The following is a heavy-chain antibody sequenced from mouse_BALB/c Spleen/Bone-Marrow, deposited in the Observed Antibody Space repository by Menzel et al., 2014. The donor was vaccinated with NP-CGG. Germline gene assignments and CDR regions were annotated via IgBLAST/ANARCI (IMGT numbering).Heavy chain of an antibody. V-gene: IGHV5-12-1*01. CDR2: ISSGGGST. CDR1: GFAFSSYD. CDR3: ARHEDGYYDAMDY. Sequence: EVKLVESGGGLVKPGGSLKLSCAASGFAFSSYDMSWVRQTPEKRLEWVAYISSGGGSTYYPDTVKGRFIISRDNAKNTLYLQMSSLKSEDTAMYYCARHEDGYYDAMDYWGQGTSVTVSS. D-gene: IGHD2-3*01. J-gene: IGHJ4*01.